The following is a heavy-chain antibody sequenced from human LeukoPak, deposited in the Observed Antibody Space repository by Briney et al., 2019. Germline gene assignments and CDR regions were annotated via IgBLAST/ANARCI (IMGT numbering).Heavy chain of an antibody. V-gene: IGHV3-48*02. J-gene: IGHJ4*02. D-gene: IGHD5-18*01. Sequence: GGSLRLSCAASGFTFNTYGMNWVRQAPGXGLEWVSYISGTSSAMYYADSVKGRFTISSDNGKTSLYLQMNSLRDEDTAMYYCARDMGEYSPFYFDYWGQGALVTVSS. CDR2: ISGTSSAM. CDR1: GFTFNTYG. CDR3: ARDMGEYSPFYFDY.